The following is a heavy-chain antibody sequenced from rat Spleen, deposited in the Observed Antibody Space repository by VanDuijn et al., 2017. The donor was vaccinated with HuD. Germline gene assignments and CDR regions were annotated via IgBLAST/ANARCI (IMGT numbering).Heavy chain of an antibody. CDR1: GFSLTTYN. V-gene: IGHV2-1*01. Sequence: QVQLKESGPGLVQPSQTLSLSCTVAGFSLTTYNVHWLRQPPGKGLEWMGGIWGDGSTDYNSALKSRLRISRDTSKSQVFLKMNSLQTEVTAMYFCAIWKYTTEWFAYWGQGTLVTVSS. J-gene: IGHJ3*01. D-gene: IGHD1-6*01. CDR2: IWGDGST. CDR3: AIWKYTTEWFAY.